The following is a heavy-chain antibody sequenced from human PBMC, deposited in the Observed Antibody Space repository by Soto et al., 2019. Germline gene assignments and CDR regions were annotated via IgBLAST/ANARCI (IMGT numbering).Heavy chain of an antibody. V-gene: IGHV1-2*02. Sequence: ASVKVSCKASGYTFTAYYIHWVRQAPGQGLEWMGWINPNTGDTYSAQNFQGRVTLTRDTSISTAYMDLNRLTSDDTAVYFCARDGHRSGDFWGQGTLVTVSS. CDR2: INPNTGDT. J-gene: IGHJ1*01. D-gene: IGHD1-26*01. CDR1: GYTFTAYY. CDR3: ARDGHRSGDF.